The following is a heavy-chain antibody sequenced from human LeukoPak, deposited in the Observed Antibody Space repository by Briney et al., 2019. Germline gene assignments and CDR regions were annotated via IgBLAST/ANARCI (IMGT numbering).Heavy chain of an antibody. Sequence: PGGSLRLSCAASGFSFSSYAMNWVRQAPGQGLEWVSGISGRGDGTYYADSVRGRFTISRDNSKNTLYLQMNRLRAGDTAVYYCANDRASPGFNLFDPWGQGTLVTVSS. J-gene: IGHJ5*02. CDR1: GFSFSSYA. D-gene: IGHD5-12*01. CDR2: ISGRGDGT. V-gene: IGHV3-23*01. CDR3: ANDRASPGFNLFDP.